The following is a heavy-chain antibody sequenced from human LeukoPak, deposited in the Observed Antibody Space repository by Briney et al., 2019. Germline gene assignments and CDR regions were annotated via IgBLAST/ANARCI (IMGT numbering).Heavy chain of an antibody. Sequence: SETLSLTCTVSGGSISSYYWSWIRQPPGKGLEWIGYVHYSRSTNYTPSLKSRVTISADTSKNQFSLKLSSVTAADTAVYYCARRDCSRTSCPFEYWGQGTLVTVSS. J-gene: IGHJ4*02. D-gene: IGHD2-2*01. CDR1: GGSISSYY. V-gene: IGHV4-59*08. CDR3: ARRDCSRTSCPFEY. CDR2: VHYSRST.